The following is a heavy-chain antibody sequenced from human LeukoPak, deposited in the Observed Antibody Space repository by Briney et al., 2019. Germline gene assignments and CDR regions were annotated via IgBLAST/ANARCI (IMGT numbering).Heavy chain of an antibody. CDR1: GYTFTSYG. CDR2: ISAYNGNT. CDR3: ARVLSYPVTTVIDY. D-gene: IGHD4-17*01. V-gene: IGHV1-18*04. J-gene: IGHJ4*02. Sequence: ASVKVSCEASGYTFTSYGISWVRQAPGQGLEWMGWISAYNGNTNYAQKLQGRVTMTTDTSTSTAYMELRSLRSDDTAVYYCARVLSYPVTTVIDYWGQGTLVTVSS.